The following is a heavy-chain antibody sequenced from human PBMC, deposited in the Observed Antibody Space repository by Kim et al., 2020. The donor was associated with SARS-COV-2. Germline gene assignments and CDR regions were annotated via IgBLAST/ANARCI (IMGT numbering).Heavy chain of an antibody. CDR1: GFTFSSYW. Sequence: GESLRLSCAASGFTFSSYWMSWIRQAPGKGLEWVANIKEDGSKTYYVDSVRGRFAISRDNAKNSLFLQMNSLRAEDTAVYYCATYYNILTGSLWGADYWGLGALVTVSS. CDR3: ATYYNILTGSLWGADY. D-gene: IGHD3-9*01. V-gene: IGHV3-7*01. J-gene: IGHJ4*02. CDR2: IKEDGSKT.